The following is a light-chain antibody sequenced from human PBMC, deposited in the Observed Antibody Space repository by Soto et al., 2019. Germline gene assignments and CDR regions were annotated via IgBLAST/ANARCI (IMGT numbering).Light chain of an antibody. V-gene: IGKV2-28*01. J-gene: IGKJ3*01. CDR2: LGS. Sequence: DIVMTQSPLSLPVTPGEPASISCRSSQSLLHSNGYNYLDWYLQKPGQSPQLLIYLGSNRSSGVPDRFSGSGSGTDFTLKISRVEAESVGVYYCMQALQTPLTFGPGTKVDIK. CDR3: MQALQTPLT. CDR1: QSLLHSNGYNY.